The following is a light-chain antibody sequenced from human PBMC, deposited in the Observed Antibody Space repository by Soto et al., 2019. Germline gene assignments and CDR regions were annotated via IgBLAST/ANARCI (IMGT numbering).Light chain of an antibody. J-gene: IGKJ4*01. Sequence: EIVFTQSPGTLSLSPGERATLSCRASQSVSSSYLAWYQQKPGQAPRLLIYGASSRATGIPDRFSGSGSGTDFTLTISRXEPEDFAFYYCQQYGSSPLTFGGGTKVDTK. V-gene: IGKV3-20*01. CDR3: QQYGSSPLT. CDR1: QSVSSSY. CDR2: GAS.